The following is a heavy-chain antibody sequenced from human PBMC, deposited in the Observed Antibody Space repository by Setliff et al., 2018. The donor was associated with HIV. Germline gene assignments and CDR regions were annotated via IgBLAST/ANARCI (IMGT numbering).Heavy chain of an antibody. Sequence: TLSLTCTVSGDSLSKNYWSWIRQPAGKGLEWIGRIYTSGSTNYNPSLRGRVAMSVDTSKNQFSLKLSSVIAADTAIYYCARGVEYYNTRGMGVYFDFWGQGTLVTVSS. CDR3: ARGVEYYNTRGMGVYFDF. CDR2: IYTSGST. J-gene: IGHJ4*02. D-gene: IGHD3-10*01. V-gene: IGHV4-4*07. CDR1: GDSLSKNY.